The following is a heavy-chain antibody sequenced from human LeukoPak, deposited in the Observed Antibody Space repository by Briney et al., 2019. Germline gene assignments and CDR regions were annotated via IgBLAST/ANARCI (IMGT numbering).Heavy chain of an antibody. CDR1: GFTFSSYG. Sequence: GGSLRLSCAASGFTFSSYGMHWVRQAPGKGLEWVAVISYDGSNKYYADSVKGRFTISRDNPKNTLYLQMNSLRAEDTAVYYCAKDGIQYGDLGESSDYWGQGTLVTVSS. CDR3: AKDGIQYGDLGESSDY. D-gene: IGHD4-17*01. V-gene: IGHV3-30*18. J-gene: IGHJ4*02. CDR2: ISYDGSNK.